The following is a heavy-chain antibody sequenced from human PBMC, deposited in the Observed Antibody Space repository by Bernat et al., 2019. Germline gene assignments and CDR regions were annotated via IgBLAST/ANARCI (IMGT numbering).Heavy chain of an antibody. J-gene: IGHJ4*02. CDR1: GFTFSSYA. D-gene: IGHD2-15*01. CDR2: ISGSGGST. V-gene: IGHV3-23*01. Sequence: EVQLLESGGGLVQPGGSLRLSCAASGFTFSSYAMSWVRQAPGKGLEWVSAISGSGGSTYYADSVKGRFTISRDNSKNTLYLQMNSLRAEDTAVYYCAKPYCSGGSCDDNGGYYFDYWGQGTLVTVSS. CDR3: AKPYCSGGSCDDNGGYYFDY.